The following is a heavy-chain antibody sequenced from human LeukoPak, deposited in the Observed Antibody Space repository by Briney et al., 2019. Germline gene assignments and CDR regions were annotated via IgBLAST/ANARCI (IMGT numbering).Heavy chain of an antibody. D-gene: IGHD2-2*01. Sequence: GASVKVSCKASGYTFTSYYMHWVRQAPGQGLEWMGIINPSGGSTSYAQKFQGRVTITADESTSTAYMELSSLRSEDTAVYYCARLQVPAKNWFDPWGQGTLVTVSS. V-gene: IGHV1-46*01. CDR1: GYTFTSYY. J-gene: IGHJ5*02. CDR2: INPSGGST. CDR3: ARLQVPAKNWFDP.